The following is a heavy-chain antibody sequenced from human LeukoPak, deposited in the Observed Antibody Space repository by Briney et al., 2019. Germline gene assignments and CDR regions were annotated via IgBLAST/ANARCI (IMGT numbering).Heavy chain of an antibody. CDR2: IYHSGST. V-gene: IGHV4-38-2*02. J-gene: IGHJ4*02. CDR3: ARPVDTAMGPFDY. CDR1: GYSISSGYY. Sequence: PSETLSLTCTVSGYSISSGYYWGWIRQPPGKGLEWIGSIYHSGSTYYNPSLKSRVTISVDTSKNQFSLKLSSETAADTAVYYCARPVDTAMGPFDYWGQGTLVTVSS. D-gene: IGHD5-18*01.